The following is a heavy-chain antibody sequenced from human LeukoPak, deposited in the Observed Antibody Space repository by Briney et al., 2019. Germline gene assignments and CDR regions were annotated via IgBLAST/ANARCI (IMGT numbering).Heavy chain of an antibody. V-gene: IGHV4-59*01. CDR1: GGSISSYY. J-gene: IGHJ6*02. CDR2: IYYSGST. Sequence: SETLSLTCTVSGGSISSYYWSWLRQPPGKGLEWIGYIYYSGSTNYNPSLKSRVTISVDTSKNQFSLKLSSVTAADTAVYYCARTRQRSYYGSGSYYTPLYYYYGMDVWGQGTTVTVSS. D-gene: IGHD3-10*01. CDR3: ARTRQRSYYGSGSYYTPLYYYYGMDV.